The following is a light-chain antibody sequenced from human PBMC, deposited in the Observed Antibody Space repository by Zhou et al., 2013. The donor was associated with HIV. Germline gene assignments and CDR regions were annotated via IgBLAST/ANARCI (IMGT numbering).Light chain of an antibody. V-gene: IGKV1-8*01. CDR3: QQYYSYYST. J-gene: IGKJ4*01. CDR2: AAS. Sequence: AIRMTQSPSSLSASTGDRVTITCRASQGISSYLAWYQQKPGKAPKLLIYAASTLQSGVPSRFSGSGSGTDFTLTISCLQSEDFATYYCQQYYSYYSTFGGGTKVEDQT. CDR1: QGISSY.